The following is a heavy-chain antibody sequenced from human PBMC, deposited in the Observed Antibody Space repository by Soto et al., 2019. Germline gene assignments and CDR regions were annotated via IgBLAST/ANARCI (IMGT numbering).Heavy chain of an antibody. CDR1: GFIFSDYY. CDR3: AREVYDTSGYFYY. V-gene: IGHV3-11*04. Sequence: GGSLRLSCAASGFIFSDYYMSWVRQAPGKGLECLAYISGSGNTIYYADSVQARFTISSDNVKNSLYLQMSSLRDDDSAIYYCAREVYDTSGYFYYWGRGTRVTVSS. D-gene: IGHD3-22*01. CDR2: ISGSGNTI. J-gene: IGHJ4*02.